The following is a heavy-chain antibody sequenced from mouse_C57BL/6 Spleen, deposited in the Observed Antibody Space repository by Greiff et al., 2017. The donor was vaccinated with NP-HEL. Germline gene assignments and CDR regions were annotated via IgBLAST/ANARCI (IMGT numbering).Heavy chain of an antibody. D-gene: IGHD1-1*01. CDR1: GYAFSSYW. CDR3: ARRTTVVAYYFDY. Sequence: QVQLQQSGAELVKPGASVKISCKASGYAFSSYWMNWVKQRPGKGLEWIGQIYPGDGDTNYNGKFKGKATLTADKSSSTAYMQLSSLTSEDSAVYFCARRTTVVAYYFDYWGQVTTLTVSS. V-gene: IGHV1-80*01. J-gene: IGHJ2*01. CDR2: IYPGDGDT.